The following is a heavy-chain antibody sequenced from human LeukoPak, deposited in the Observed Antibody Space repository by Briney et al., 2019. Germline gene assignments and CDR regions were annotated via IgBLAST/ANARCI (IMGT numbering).Heavy chain of an antibody. J-gene: IGHJ4*02. CDR3: ARARQLLFFSDFDY. V-gene: IGHV1-69*13. CDR2: IIPIFGTA. Sequence: SANVSCKASGGTFTSDAISSVPQAPGPGLEWMGGIIPIFGTANYAQKFHGRVTITADESTSTAYMELSSLRSEDTAVYYCARARQLLFFSDFDYWGQGTLVTVSS. CDR1: GGTFTSDA. D-gene: IGHD2-2*01.